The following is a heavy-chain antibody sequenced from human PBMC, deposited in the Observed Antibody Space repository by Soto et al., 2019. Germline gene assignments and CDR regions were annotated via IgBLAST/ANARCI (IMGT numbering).Heavy chain of an antibody. V-gene: IGHV3-9*01. D-gene: IGHD4-4*01. CDR3: AKDRSPGPYTYYCYGMDV. Sequence: PGGSLRLSCAVSGFTFDDYAVHWVRQAPGKGLEWVSGISWNSGSIGYADSVKGRFTISRDNAKNSLYLQMNSLRAEDTALYYCAKDRSPGPYTYYCYGMDVWGQGTTVTVSS. CDR1: GFTFDDYA. CDR2: ISWNSGSI. J-gene: IGHJ6*02.